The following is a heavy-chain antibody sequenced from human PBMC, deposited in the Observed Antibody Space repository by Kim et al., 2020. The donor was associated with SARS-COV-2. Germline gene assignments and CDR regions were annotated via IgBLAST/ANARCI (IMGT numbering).Heavy chain of an antibody. D-gene: IGHD3-22*01. Sequence: SRVTISVDMSKNQFSLKLSSVTAADTAVYYCAREGYYDSSGYYRNNAFDIWGQGTMVTVSS. V-gene: IGHV4-59*01. J-gene: IGHJ3*02. CDR3: AREGYYDSSGYYRNNAFDI.